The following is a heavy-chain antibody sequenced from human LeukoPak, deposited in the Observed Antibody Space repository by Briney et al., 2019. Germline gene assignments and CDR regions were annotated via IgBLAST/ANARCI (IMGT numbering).Heavy chain of an antibody. J-gene: IGHJ4*02. CDR1: GGSISSGSYY. CDR2: IYTSGST. Sequence: PSETLSLTCTVSGGSISSGSYYWSWIRQPAGKGLEWIGRIYTSGSTNYNPSLKSRVTISVDTSKNQFSLKLSSVTAADTAVYYCARHATQPTNTWGSGSYSPFDYWGQGTLVTVSS. V-gene: IGHV4-61*02. D-gene: IGHD3-10*01. CDR3: ARHATQPTNTWGSGSYSPFDY.